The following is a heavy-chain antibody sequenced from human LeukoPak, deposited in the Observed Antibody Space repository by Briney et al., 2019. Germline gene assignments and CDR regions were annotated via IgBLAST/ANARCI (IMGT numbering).Heavy chain of an antibody. V-gene: IGHV3-23*01. J-gene: IGHJ1*01. CDR3: AKNDSSDFTPSPFPV. Sequence: GGSLRLSCAASGFTFSSYAMSWVRQAPARGLEWVAIVSNNGGATYYADSVKGRFTISRDNSKNTLYLQMHSLRVEDTAVYYGAKNDSSDFTPSPFPVWGQGTLVTVSS. D-gene: IGHD4-11*01. CDR1: GFTFSSYA. CDR2: VSNNGGAT.